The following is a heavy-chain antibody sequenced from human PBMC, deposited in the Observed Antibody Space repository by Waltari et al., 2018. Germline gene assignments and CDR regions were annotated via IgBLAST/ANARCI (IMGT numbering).Heavy chain of an antibody. Sequence: QLQLQESGPGLVKPSETLSLTCTVSGGSISSSSYYWGWIRQPPGKGLEWIGRIYYSGSTYHNPSLKSRVTISVDTSKNQFSLKLSSVTAADTAVYYCARLGNLYYYDSSGYFDYWGQGTLVTVSS. J-gene: IGHJ4*02. V-gene: IGHV4-39*01. D-gene: IGHD3-22*01. CDR1: GGSISSSSYY. CDR3: ARLGNLYYYDSSGYFDY. CDR2: IYYSGST.